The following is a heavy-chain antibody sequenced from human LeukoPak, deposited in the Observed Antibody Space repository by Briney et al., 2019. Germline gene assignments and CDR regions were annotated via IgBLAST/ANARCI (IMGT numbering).Heavy chain of an antibody. D-gene: IGHD6-13*01. CDR2: IYYSGGT. J-gene: IGHJ3*02. V-gene: IGHV4-59*01. CDR3: ARDRIAAAGYESAGDAFDI. CDR1: GGSISSYY. Sequence: SETLSLTCTVSGGSISSYYWSWIRQPPGKGLEWIGYIYYSGGTNYNPSLKSRVTISVDTSKNQFSLKLSSVTAADTAVYYCARDRIAAAGYESAGDAFDIWGQGTMVTVSS.